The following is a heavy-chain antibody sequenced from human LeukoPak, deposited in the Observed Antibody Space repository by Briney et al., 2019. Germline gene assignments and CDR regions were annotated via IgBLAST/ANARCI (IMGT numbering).Heavy chain of an antibody. CDR3: GLSGNYYYYYMDV. V-gene: IGHV1-69*13. CDR1: GGTFRTFA. D-gene: IGHD6-25*01. J-gene: IGHJ6*03. Sequence: AASVKVSCKASGGTFRTFAVSWVRQAPGLGLEWMGGIIPIFGIPDSAQKFQGRLTITADESTTTAYMELSSLRSDDTAIYYCGLSGNYYYYYMDVWGKGTTVTISS. CDR2: IIPIFGIP.